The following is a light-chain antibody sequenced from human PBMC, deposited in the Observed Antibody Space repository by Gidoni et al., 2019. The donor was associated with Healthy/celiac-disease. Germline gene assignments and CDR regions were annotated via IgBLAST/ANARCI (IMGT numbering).Light chain of an antibody. CDR1: SSNIGAGYD. J-gene: IGLJ3*02. CDR3: QSYDSSLSGPNWV. V-gene: IGLV1-40*01. Sequence: QSVLTQPPSVSGAPVQRVTISCTGSSSNIGAGYDVHWYQQHPGTAPKLLIYGNSNRPSGVPDRFSGSKSGTSASLAITGLQAEDEADYYCQSYDSSLSGPNWVFGGGTKLTVL. CDR2: GNS.